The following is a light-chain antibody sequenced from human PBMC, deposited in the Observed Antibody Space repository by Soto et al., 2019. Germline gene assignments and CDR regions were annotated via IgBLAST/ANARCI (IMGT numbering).Light chain of an antibody. V-gene: IGKV3-11*01. Sequence: EIVLTQSPATLSLSPGERATLSCWASQSVSSYVAWYQQKPGQAPRLLIYDASNRATGIPARFSGSGSGTDFTLTISSLEPEDFAVYYCQQHSNWPPLYTFGPGTKVDIK. J-gene: IGKJ3*01. CDR3: QQHSNWPPLYT. CDR1: QSVSSY. CDR2: DAS.